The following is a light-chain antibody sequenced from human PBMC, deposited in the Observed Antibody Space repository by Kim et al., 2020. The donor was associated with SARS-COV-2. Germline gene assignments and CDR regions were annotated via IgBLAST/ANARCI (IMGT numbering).Light chain of an antibody. CDR1: SSDVGGYNY. CDR3: SSYTSRSTWV. V-gene: IGLV2-14*04. J-gene: IGLJ3*02. Sequence: GQSITIACTGTSSDVGGYNYVSWYQQHPGKATKLMIYDVSKRPSGVSNRFSGSKSGNTASLTISGLQAEDEADYYCSSYTSRSTWVIGGGTQLTVL. CDR2: DVS.